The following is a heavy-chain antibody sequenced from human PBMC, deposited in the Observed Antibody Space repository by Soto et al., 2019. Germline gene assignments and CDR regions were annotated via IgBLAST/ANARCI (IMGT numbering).Heavy chain of an antibody. CDR2: IWYDGSNK. V-gene: IGHV3-33*01. D-gene: IGHD4-4*01. CDR1: GFTFSSYG. Sequence: SGGSLRLSCAASGFTFSSYGMHWVRQAPGKGLEWVAVIWYDGSNKYYADSVKGRFTISRDNSKNTLYLQMNSLRAEDTAVYYCATTVGSYYYYYMDVWGKGTTVTVSS. J-gene: IGHJ6*03. CDR3: ATTVGSYYYYYMDV.